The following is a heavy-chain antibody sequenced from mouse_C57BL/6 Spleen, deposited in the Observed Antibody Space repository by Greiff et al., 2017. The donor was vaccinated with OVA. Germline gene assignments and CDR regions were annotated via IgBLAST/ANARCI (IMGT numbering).Heavy chain of an antibody. CDR2: ISPGDGDT. V-gene: IGHV1-82*01. CDR3: ARSGSSRTWCAD. Sequence: VQLQQSGPELVKPGASVKISCKASGYAFSSSWMNWVKQRPGKGLEWIGRISPGDGDTNYNGKFKGKATLTADKSSSTAYMQLSSLTSEDAAVYCCARSGSSRTWCADWGQGTLVTVSA. CDR1: GYAFSSSW. D-gene: IGHD1-1*01. J-gene: IGHJ3*01.